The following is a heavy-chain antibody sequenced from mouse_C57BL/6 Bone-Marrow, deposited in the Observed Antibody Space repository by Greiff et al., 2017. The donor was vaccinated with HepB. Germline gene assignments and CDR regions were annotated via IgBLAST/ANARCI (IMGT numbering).Heavy chain of an antibody. D-gene: IGHD2-10*01. V-gene: IGHV1-18*01. J-gene: IGHJ1*03. CDR1: GYTFTDYN. CDR3: ASGPGPTWYFDV. CDR2: INPNNGGT. Sequence: DVQLQESGPELVKPGASVKIPCKASGYTFTDYNMDWVKQSHGKSLEWIGDINPNNGGTIYNQKFKGKATLTVDKSSSTAYMELRSLTSEDTAVYYCASGPGPTWYFDVWGTGTTVTVSS.